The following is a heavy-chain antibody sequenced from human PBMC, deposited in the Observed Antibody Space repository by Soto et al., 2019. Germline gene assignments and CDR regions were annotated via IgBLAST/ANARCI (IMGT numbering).Heavy chain of an antibody. Sequence: PGGSLRLSCAASGFTFSDYYMSWIRQAPGMGLEWVSYISGSGNSIYYADSVKGRFTISRDNAKNSLYLQMNSLRVEDTAVYYCARDRETPFLVPAAIIRFDPWGQGTLVTVSS. CDR3: ARDRETPFLVPAAIIRFDP. D-gene: IGHD2-2*02. CDR2: ISGSGNSI. CDR1: GFTFSDYY. J-gene: IGHJ5*02. V-gene: IGHV3-11*01.